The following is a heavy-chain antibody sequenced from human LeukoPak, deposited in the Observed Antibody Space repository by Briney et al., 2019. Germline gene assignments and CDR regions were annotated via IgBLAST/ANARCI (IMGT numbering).Heavy chain of an antibody. V-gene: IGHV4-39*07. CDR2: VYYTGST. CDR1: GGSISSYY. D-gene: IGHD6-19*01. CDR3: AREDAVSSDDAFDL. Sequence: SETLSLTCTVSGGSISSYYWGWVRQPPGKGLEWIGSVYYTGSTYYNAPFKSRVTISIDTSKNQFSLSLSAVTAADTAMYYCAREDAVSSDDAFDLWGQGTMVTVS. J-gene: IGHJ3*01.